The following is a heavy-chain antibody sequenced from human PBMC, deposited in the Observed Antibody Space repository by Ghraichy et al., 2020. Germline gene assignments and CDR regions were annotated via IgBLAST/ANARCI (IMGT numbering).Heavy chain of an antibody. J-gene: IGHJ4*02. CDR1: GGSFSGYY. V-gene: IGHV4-34*01. CDR3: ARRPSGSYYNYYFDY. CDR2: INHSGST. D-gene: IGHD3-10*01. Sequence: SQTLSLTCAVYGGSFSGYYWSWIRQPPGKGLEWIGEINHSGSTNYNPSLKSRVTISVDTSKNQFSLKLSSVTAADTAVYYCARRPSGSYYNYYFDYWGQGTLVTVSS.